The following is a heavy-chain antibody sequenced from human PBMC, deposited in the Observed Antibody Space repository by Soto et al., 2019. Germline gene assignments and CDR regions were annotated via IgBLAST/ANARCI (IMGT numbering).Heavy chain of an antibody. CDR1: GFTFSSYV. V-gene: IGHV3-23*01. J-gene: IGHJ4*02. D-gene: IGHD5-12*01. CDR3: AKDNTPYSGYNSFDY. CDR2: INGSGTNT. Sequence: EVRLLESGGGLIQPGGSLRLSCAASGFTFSSYVMSLVRQAPGTGLEWGSGINGSGTNTYYADSVKGRFTISRDNSKNTLYLKMTSLRAEDTAKYYCAKDNTPYSGYNSFDYWGEGTLVTVSS.